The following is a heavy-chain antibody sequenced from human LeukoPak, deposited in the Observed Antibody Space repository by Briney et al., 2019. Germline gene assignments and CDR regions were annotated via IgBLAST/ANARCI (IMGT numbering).Heavy chain of an antibody. Sequence: GASVKVSCKASGGTFSSYAISWVRQAPGQGLEWMGVIIPIFGTANYAQKFQGRVTITADESTSTAYMELSSLRSEDTAVYYCARGPPIVATRADFDYWGQGTLVTVSS. CDR2: IIPIFGTA. CDR3: ARGPPIVATRADFDY. CDR1: GGTFSSYA. J-gene: IGHJ4*02. V-gene: IGHV1-69*13. D-gene: IGHD5-12*01.